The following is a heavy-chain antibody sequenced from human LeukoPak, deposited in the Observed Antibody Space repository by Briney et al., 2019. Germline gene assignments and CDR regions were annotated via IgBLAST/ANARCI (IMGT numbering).Heavy chain of an antibody. CDR2: ISGSGDST. V-gene: IGHV3-23*01. CDR3: AKIIVVLPSTISNPYYFDY. D-gene: IGHD2-2*02. J-gene: IGHJ4*02. Sequence: LPGGSLRLSCAASGFTFSSYAMSWVRQAPGKGLEWVSGISGSGDSTYYADSVKGRFTTSRDNSKNTLYLQMSSLRAEDTAVYYCAKIIVVLPSTISNPYYFDYWGQGTLVTVSS. CDR1: GFTFSSYA.